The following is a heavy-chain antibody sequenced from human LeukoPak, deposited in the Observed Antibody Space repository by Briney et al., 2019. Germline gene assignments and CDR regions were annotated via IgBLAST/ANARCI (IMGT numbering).Heavy chain of an antibody. CDR3: AKDSWGGIECALDI. CDR1: GFTFTSYA. CDR2: ISGSGGST. D-gene: IGHD1-26*01. J-gene: IGHJ3*02. Sequence: GGSLRLSCAAAGFTFTSYAMSWVRQAPGKGLEWVSAISGSGGSTYYADSVKGRFTISRDNSKNTLYLQMNSLRAEDTAVYYCAKDSWGGIECALDIWGRETMVTVSS. V-gene: IGHV3-23*01.